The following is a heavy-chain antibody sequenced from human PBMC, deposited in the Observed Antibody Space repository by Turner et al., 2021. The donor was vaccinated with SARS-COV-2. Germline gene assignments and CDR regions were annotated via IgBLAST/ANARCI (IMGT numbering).Heavy chain of an antibody. Sequence: QLQLQESGPGLVKPSETLSLTCTVSGGSISSSSYYWGWIRQPPGKGLEWIGSIYYSGSTYYNPSLKSRVTISVDTSKNQFSLKLSSVTAADTAVYYCARQDTYGRDSYGYGFYFDYWGQGTLVTVSS. CDR2: IYYSGST. CDR1: GGSISSSSYY. D-gene: IGHD5-18*01. J-gene: IGHJ4*02. CDR3: ARQDTYGRDSYGYGFYFDY. V-gene: IGHV4-39*01.